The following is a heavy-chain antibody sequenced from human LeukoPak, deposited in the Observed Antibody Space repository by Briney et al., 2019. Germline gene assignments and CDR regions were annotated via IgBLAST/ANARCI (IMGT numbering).Heavy chain of an antibody. CDR2: VSGSGDST. Sequence: GGSLRLSCAASGFTFSTNAMSWVRRAPGKGLEWVSAVSGSGDSTYYADSVKGRFTISRANSKNTLYLQMNSLRAEDTAVYYCAKVMLGELLYWFDPWGQGTLVTVSS. J-gene: IGHJ5*02. CDR3: AKVMLGELLYWFDP. V-gene: IGHV3-23*01. CDR1: GFTFSTNA. D-gene: IGHD3-10*02.